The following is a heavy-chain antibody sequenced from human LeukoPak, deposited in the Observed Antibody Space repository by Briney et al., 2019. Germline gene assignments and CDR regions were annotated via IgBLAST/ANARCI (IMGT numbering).Heavy chain of an antibody. CDR1: GFTFSHYS. J-gene: IGHJ4*02. Sequence: GGSLRLSCAASGFTFSHYSMNWVRQAPGKGLEWISYIGISSGNTKYADSVKGRFTISGDKAKNSVYFQMNSLRVEDTAVYYCARDTKYAFDNWGQGTLVTVSS. V-gene: IGHV3-48*01. CDR3: ARDTKYAFDN. D-gene: IGHD2-2*01. CDR2: IGISSGNT.